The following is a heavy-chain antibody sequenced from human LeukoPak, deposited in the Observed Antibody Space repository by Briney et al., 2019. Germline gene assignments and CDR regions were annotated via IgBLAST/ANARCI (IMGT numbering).Heavy chain of an antibody. D-gene: IGHD3-22*01. J-gene: IGHJ3*02. Sequence: EGSLRLSCAASGFSLIDYYMSWIRQAPGKGLEWISSITGSGGTIYYADSVEGRFTIARDNAKNSLYLQMNSLRAEDTAVYYCARHYYDKSGYYLTGEPFDISGQGTVVIVSS. V-gene: IGHV3-11*04. CDR2: ITGSGGTI. CDR3: ARHYYDKSGYYLTGEPFDI. CDR1: GFSLIDYY.